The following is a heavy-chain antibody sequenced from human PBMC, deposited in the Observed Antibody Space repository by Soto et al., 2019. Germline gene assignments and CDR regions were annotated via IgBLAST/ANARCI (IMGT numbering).Heavy chain of an antibody. CDR2: ISGSGGST. J-gene: IGHJ5*02. Sequence: EVQLLESGGGLIQPGGSLRPSCAASGLTFSSYAMSWVRQAPGKGLEWVSAISGSGGSTYYADSVKGRFTISRDNSKNTLYLQTTSLRAEDTAVYYWAQDELFIRGVIHNWFDPWGQGTLVTVSS. D-gene: IGHD3-10*01. CDR3: AQDELFIRGVIHNWFDP. V-gene: IGHV3-23*01. CDR1: GLTFSSYA.